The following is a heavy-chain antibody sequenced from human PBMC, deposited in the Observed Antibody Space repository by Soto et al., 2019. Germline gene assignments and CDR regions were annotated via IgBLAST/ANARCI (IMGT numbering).Heavy chain of an antibody. D-gene: IGHD3-9*01. Sequence: GGSLRLSCAASGFTFTTYWMHWGRQAPGEGLMLVSRINSDGTTTNYADSVKGRFTISRDNAKNPVYLQMDSLRAEDTAVYYCAKGALDYDILTGYYKWGNWFDPWGQGTLVTVSS. CDR1: GFTFTTYW. J-gene: IGHJ5*02. CDR3: AKGALDYDILTGYYKWGNWFDP. V-gene: IGHV3-74*01. CDR2: INSDGTTT.